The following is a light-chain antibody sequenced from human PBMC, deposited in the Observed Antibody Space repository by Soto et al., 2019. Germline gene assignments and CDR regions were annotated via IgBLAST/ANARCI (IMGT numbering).Light chain of an antibody. CDR1: QTISSW. V-gene: IGKV1-5*03. Sequence: DIQMTQSPSTLSVSVGDRVTITCRSSQTISSWLAWYQQKPGKAPKLLIYKASTLKSGVPSRFSGSGSATEFTLTISSLQPDDFATYYCQQYNSYSEAFGQGTKVDIK. J-gene: IGKJ1*01. CDR3: QQYNSYSEA. CDR2: KAS.